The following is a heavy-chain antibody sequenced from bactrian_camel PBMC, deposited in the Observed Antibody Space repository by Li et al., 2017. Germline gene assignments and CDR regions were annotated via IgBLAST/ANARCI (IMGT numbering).Heavy chain of an antibody. V-gene: IGHV3S25*01. D-gene: IGHD2*01. CDR3: AAITAYYGGFRY. J-gene: IGHJ4*01. CDR2: ISWNGDST. Sequence: QLVESGGGLVQPGGSLRLSCAASGFTFSNYWMYWVRRAPGRGLERVSTISWNGDSTNYPDSVKGRFTISRDNAKNTVYLQMNSLKPEDTAVYFCAAITAYYGGFRYWGQGTQVTVS. CDR1: GFTFSNYW.